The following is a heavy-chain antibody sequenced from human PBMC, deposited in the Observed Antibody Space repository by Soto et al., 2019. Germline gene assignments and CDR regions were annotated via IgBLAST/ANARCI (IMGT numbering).Heavy chain of an antibody. Sequence: QVQLVESGGGVVQPGRSLRLSCAASGFTFSSYGMHWVRQAPGKGLEWVAVISYDGSNKYYADSVKGRFTISRDNSKNTLYLQMNSLRAEDTAVYHCAKGAGSGWYYFDYWGQGTLVTVSS. CDR1: GFTFSSYG. V-gene: IGHV3-30*18. J-gene: IGHJ4*02. D-gene: IGHD6-19*01. CDR3: AKGAGSGWYYFDY. CDR2: ISYDGSNK.